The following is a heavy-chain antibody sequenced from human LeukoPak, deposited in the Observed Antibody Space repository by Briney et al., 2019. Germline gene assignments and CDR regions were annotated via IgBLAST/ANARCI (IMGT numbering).Heavy chain of an antibody. CDR1: GGSISSGDYY. D-gene: IGHD4-11*01. J-gene: IGHJ5*02. Sequence: PSETLSLTCTVSGGSISSGDYYWSWIRQPPGKGLEWIGYIYNSGSTYYNPSLKSRVTISADRSKNQFSLKLTSVIAADTAVYYCARSVTLYSIEPNWFDPWGQGTLVTVSS. CDR2: IYNSGST. CDR3: ARSVTLYSIEPNWFDP. V-gene: IGHV4-30-4*01.